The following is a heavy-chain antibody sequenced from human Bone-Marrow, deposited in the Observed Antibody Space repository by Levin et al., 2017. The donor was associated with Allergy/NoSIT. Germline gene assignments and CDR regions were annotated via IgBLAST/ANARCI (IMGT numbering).Heavy chain of an antibody. J-gene: IGHJ5*02. CDR1: GFTFSSYA. CDR2: ISGSGGST. Sequence: EASVKVSCAASGFTFSSYAMSWVRQAPGKGLEWVSAISGSGGSTYYADSVKGRFTISRDNSKNTLYLQMNSLRAEDTAVYYCAKMSGVVTAIRGWFDPWGQGTLVTVSS. D-gene: IGHD2-21*02. V-gene: IGHV3-23*01. CDR3: AKMSGVVTAIRGWFDP.